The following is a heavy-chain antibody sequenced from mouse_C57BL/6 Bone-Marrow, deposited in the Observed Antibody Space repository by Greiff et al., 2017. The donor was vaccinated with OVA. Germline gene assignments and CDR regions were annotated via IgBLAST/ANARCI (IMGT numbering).Heavy chain of an antibody. V-gene: IGHV10-3*01. D-gene: IGHD1-1*01. J-gene: IGHJ4*01. CDR2: IRSKSSNYAT. Sequence: EVQVVESGGGLVQPKGSLKLSCAASGFTFNTYAMHWVRQAPGKGLEWVARIRSKSSNYATYYADSVKDRFTISRDDSQSMLYLQMNNLKTEDTAMYYCVRGPITTVVANYAMDYWGQGTSVTVSS. CDR3: VRGPITTVVANYAMDY. CDR1: GFTFNTYA.